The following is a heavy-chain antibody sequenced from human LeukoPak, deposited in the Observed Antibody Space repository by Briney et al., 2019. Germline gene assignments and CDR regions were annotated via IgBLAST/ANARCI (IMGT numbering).Heavy chain of an antibody. V-gene: IGHV1-46*01. CDR2: INPSGGST. CDR3: ASPSRGYYGYFQH. Sequence: GASVKVSCTASGYTFTSYYMHWVRQAPGQGLEGMGIINPSGGSTSYAQTFQGRVTLTMDTSTSTVYMELSSLRSEDPGVYYCASPSRGYYGYFQHWGQGTLVTVSS. CDR1: GYTFTSYY. J-gene: IGHJ1*01. D-gene: IGHD3-22*01.